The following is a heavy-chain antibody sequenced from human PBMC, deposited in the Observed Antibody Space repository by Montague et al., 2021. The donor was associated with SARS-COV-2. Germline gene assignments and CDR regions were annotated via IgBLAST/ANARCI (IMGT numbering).Heavy chain of an antibody. J-gene: IGHJ4*02. CDR2: ISGSGGST. V-gene: IGHV3-23*01. Sequence: SLRLSCSASGFTFSSYAMSLVRQAPGKGLEWVSAISGSGGSTYYADSXXGRFTISRDNSKNTLYLQVNSLGAEDTAVYYCAKDLEFGIVVVITYYFDYWGQGTLVTVSS. CDR1: GFTFSSYA. D-gene: IGHD3-22*01. CDR3: AKDLEFGIVVVITYYFDY.